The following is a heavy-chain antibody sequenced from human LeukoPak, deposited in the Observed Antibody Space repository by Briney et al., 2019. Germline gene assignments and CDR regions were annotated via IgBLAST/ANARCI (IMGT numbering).Heavy chain of an antibody. V-gene: IGHV1-2*02. CDR1: GFTFIDHY. J-gene: IGHJ4*02. D-gene: IGHD4/OR15-4a*01. CDR3: ARDHDYGPDY. Sequence: ASVTVSFKSSGFTFIDHYMHWLRPAPGQGLEWMGWIKPDSVATNYAQKFQGRFTMSRDMSISTVYMELSSRTSDDTAMYWCARDHDYGPDYWGQGTLVTVSA. CDR2: IKPDSVAT.